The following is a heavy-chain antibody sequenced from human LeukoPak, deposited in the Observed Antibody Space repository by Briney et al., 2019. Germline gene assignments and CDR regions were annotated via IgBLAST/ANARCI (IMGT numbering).Heavy chain of an antibody. J-gene: IGHJ6*02. V-gene: IGHV1-18*01. CDR1: GYTFTSYG. D-gene: IGHD1-1*01. CDR3: ARVALDDHYYGMDV. Sequence: SVKVSCKASGYTFTSYGISWVRQAPGQGLEWMGWISAYNGNTNYAQKLQGRVTMTTDTSTSTAYMELRSLRSDDTAVYYCARVALDDHYYGMDVWGQGTTVTVSS. CDR2: ISAYNGNT.